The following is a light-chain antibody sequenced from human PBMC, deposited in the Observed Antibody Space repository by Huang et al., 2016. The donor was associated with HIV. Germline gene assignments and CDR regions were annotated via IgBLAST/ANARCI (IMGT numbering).Light chain of an antibody. J-gene: IGKJ1*01. Sequence: EIVLTQSPGTLSLSPGERATLSCRASQSVSSSYLAWYQQKPGQAPRLLIYGASSRATGIPDGFSGSGSGTDCTLTISRLEPEDFAVYYCQQYGSPWTFGQGTKVEIK. CDR1: QSVSSSY. CDR2: GAS. V-gene: IGKV3-20*01. CDR3: QQYGSPWT.